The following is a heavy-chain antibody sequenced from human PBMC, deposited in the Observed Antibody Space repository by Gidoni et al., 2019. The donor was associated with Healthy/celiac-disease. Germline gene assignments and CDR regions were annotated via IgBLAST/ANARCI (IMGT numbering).Heavy chain of an antibody. V-gene: IGHV3-33*01. Sequence: QVQLVESGGGVVQPGRSLRLSPAATGSSFRSYRLHWVRQVPGKGLEWVAVIWYDGSNKYYADSVKGRFTISRDNSKNTLYLQVNSLRAEDTAVYYCARTIQVDTAMDEQNDAFDIWGQGTMVTVSS. J-gene: IGHJ3*02. CDR2: IWYDGSNK. CDR1: GSSFRSYR. CDR3: ARTIQVDTAMDEQNDAFDI. D-gene: IGHD5-18*01.